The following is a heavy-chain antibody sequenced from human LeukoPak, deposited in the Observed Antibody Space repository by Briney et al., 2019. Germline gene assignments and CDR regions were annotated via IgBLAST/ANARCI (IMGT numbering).Heavy chain of an antibody. J-gene: IGHJ4*02. Sequence: SETLSLTCAVYGGSFSGYYWSWIRQPPGKGLEWIGEINHSGSTNYNPSLKSRVTISVDTSKNQFSLKLSSVTAADTAVYYCAKNGYSGLYWSYWGQGTLVTVSS. V-gene: IGHV4-34*01. CDR1: GGSFSGYY. CDR3: AKNGYSGLYWSY. CDR2: INHSGST. D-gene: IGHD5-12*01.